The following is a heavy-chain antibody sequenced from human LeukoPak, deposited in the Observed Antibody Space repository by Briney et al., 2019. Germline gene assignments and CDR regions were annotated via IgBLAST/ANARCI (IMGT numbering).Heavy chain of an antibody. CDR3: ARGHRWELLGGGYYMDV. J-gene: IGHJ6*03. D-gene: IGHD1-26*01. CDR1: GYTFTGYY. Sequence: ASVKVSCKASGYTFTGYYMHWVRQAPGQGLEWMGWINPNSGGTNYAQKFQGRVTMTRDTSISTVYMELSRLRSDDTAVYYCARGHRWELLGGGYYMDVWGKGTTVTVSS. CDR2: INPNSGGT. V-gene: IGHV1-2*02.